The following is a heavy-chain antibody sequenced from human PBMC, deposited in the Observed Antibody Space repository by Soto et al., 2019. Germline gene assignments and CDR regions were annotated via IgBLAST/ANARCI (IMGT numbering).Heavy chain of an antibody. Sequence: QVQLQESGPGLVKPSETLSLTCDVSGGSISSSNWWSWVRQPPGQGLEWVGEIYRSGSSNYNPSLKSRVIMSVDKSKNQFSLKLSFVTAADTAIYYCVRDMGYFDYWSQGTLVTVAS. CDR1: GGSISSSNW. V-gene: IGHV4-4*02. J-gene: IGHJ4*02. D-gene: IGHD3-10*01. CDR2: IYRSGSS. CDR3: VRDMGYFDY.